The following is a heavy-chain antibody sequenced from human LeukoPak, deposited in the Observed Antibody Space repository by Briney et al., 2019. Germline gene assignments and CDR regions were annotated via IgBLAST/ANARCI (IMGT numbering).Heavy chain of an antibody. Sequence: PGGSLRLSCAASGFTFSSYSMNWVRQAPGKGLEWVSSISSSSSYIYYADSVKGRFTISRDNAKNSLYLQMNSLRAGDTAVYHCARDCSSSISCLDYWGQGTLVTVSS. CDR1: GFTFSSYS. D-gene: IGHD2-2*01. CDR2: ISSSSSYI. J-gene: IGHJ4*02. V-gene: IGHV3-21*01. CDR3: ARDCSSSISCLDY.